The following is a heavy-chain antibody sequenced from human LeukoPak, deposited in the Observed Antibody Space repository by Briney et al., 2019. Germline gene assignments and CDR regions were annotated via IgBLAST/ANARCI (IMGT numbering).Heavy chain of an antibody. Sequence: ASVKVSCKASGYTFTSYGINWVRQAPGQGLEWMGWIGTYNGNTNYAQNLQGRVTMTTDTSTSTAYMGLRSLRSDDTAVYYCARAEIRYYDSSGYYSYYFDYWGQGTLVTVSS. CDR1: GYTFTSYG. CDR3: ARAEIRYYDSSGYYSYYFDY. CDR2: IGTYNGNT. V-gene: IGHV1-18*01. J-gene: IGHJ4*02. D-gene: IGHD3-22*01.